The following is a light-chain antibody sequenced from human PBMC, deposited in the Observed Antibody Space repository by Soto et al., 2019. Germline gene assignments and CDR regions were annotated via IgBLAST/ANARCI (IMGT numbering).Light chain of an antibody. CDR2: WAS. CDR3: QQYFTNPIT. V-gene: IGKV4-1*01. J-gene: IGKJ5*01. Sequence: DIMMTQSPDSLPVSLGEMATINCKSSQSVLDSSHNKKYIEWYQQKPGKPPKXLIYWASTRESGVPERYSGSGSGTDFTLTISTLQAEDFEIYHCQQYFTNPITFGQGTRLEIK. CDR1: QSVLDSSHNKKY.